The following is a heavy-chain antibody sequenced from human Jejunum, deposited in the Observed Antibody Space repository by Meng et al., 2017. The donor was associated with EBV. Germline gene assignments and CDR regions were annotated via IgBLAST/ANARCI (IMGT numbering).Heavy chain of an antibody. D-gene: IGHD3-10*01. CDR2: SYWDDDK. CDR1: GVSPPPCRVG. Sequence: QVTSNESRPPPLDPPWTLPLPSSFLGVSPPPCRVGVGWCRQPPGKALEWLALSYWDDDKRYSPSLMNSLTSNKATSKNRLVLTMTNMDPVDTATYYCVHRRGGKAVRGVPNWFDPWGQGSLVTVSS. V-gene: IGHV2-5*02. J-gene: IGHJ5*02. CDR3: VHRRGGKAVRGVPNWFDP.